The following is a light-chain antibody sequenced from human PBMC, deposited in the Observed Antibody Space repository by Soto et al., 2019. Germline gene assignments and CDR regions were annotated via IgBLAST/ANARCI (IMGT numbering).Light chain of an antibody. V-gene: IGLV2-8*01. J-gene: IGLJ1*01. Sequence: QSVLTQPPSASESPGQSVTISCTGTSSDVGGYHDVSWYQHHPGRAPKLLIYEVDKRPPGVPGRFSGSKSGNTASLTVSGLQADDEADYYCLSYGGSNNYVFGTGTKVTVL. CDR1: SSDVGGYHD. CDR2: EVD. CDR3: LSYGGSNNYV.